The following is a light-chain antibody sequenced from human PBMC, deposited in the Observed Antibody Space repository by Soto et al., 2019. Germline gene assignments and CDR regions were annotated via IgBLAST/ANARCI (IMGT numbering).Light chain of an antibody. CDR3: QQRSNSIT. CDR2: GAS. CDR1: QSVGTN. Sequence: EIVMTQSPATLSVSPGERATLSCRASQSVGTNLVWYQHKPGQAPRPLIYGASIRATGIPARFSASGSGTDFTLTISSLEPEDFAVYYCQQRSNSITFGQGTRLEI. V-gene: IGKV3-11*01. J-gene: IGKJ5*01.